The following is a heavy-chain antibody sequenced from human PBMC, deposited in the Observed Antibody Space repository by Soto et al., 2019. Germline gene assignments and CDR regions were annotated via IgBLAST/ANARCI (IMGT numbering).Heavy chain of an antibody. CDR1: GFNFGGSS. Sequence: EVLLVESGGGLVKPGGSLRLSCAASGFNFGGSSMNWVRQSPRKGLEWVSSISDSGGFIKYADSVKGRFTISRDNAKNSLFMQMDSLRADDTAVYYCATSTSWYYLHWGQGPLVTVSS. J-gene: IGHJ4*02. D-gene: IGHD6-13*01. CDR3: ATSTSWYYLH. V-gene: IGHV3-21*01. CDR2: ISDSGGFI.